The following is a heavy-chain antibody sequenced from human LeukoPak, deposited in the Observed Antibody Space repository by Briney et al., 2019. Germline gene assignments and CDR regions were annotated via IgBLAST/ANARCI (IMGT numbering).Heavy chain of an antibody. J-gene: IGHJ4*02. V-gene: IGHV1-8*01. D-gene: IGHD5-18*01. Sequence: ASVKGSCKASGYTFTSYDINWVRQATGQGLEWMGWMNPNSGNTDYAQKFQGRVTMTRNTSISTAYMELSSLRSEDTAVYYCARGYSYDPFFDYWGQGTLVTVSS. CDR1: GYTFTSYD. CDR2: MNPNSGNT. CDR3: ARGYSYDPFFDY.